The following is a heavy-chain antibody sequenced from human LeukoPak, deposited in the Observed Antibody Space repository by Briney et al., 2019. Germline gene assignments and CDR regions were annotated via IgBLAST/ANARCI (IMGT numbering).Heavy chain of an antibody. CDR2: ISYDGSNK. J-gene: IGHJ4*02. CDR1: GFTFSSYA. Sequence: GGSLRLSCAASGFTFSSYAMHWVRQAPGKGLEWVAVISYDGSNKYYADSVKGRFTISRDNSKNTLYLQMNSLRAEDTAVYYCARDPTYYYDSSGYYYSPFDYWGQGTLVTVSS. D-gene: IGHD3-22*01. V-gene: IGHV3-30-3*01. CDR3: ARDPTYYYDSSGYYYSPFDY.